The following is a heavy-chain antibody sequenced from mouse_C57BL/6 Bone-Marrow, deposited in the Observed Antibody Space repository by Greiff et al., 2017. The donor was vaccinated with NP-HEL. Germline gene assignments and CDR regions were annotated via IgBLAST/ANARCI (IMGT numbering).Heavy chain of an antibody. D-gene: IGHD2-1*01. CDR2: IDPSDSYT. CDR3: ARSRVYGNYALLYFDY. J-gene: IGHJ2*01. V-gene: IGHV1-59*01. CDR1: GYTFTSYW. Sequence: VQLQQSGAELVRPGTSVKLSCKASGYTFTSYWMHWVKQRPGQGLEWIGVIDPSDSYTNYNRKFKGKATLTVDTSSSTAYMQLSSLTSEDSAVYYCARSRVYGNYALLYFDYWGQGTTLTVSS.